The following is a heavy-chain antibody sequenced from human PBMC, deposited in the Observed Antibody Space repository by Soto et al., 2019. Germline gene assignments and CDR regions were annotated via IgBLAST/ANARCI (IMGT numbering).Heavy chain of an antibody. J-gene: IGHJ4*02. D-gene: IGHD2-2*01. CDR1: GFAVSSNY. CDR2: IYRGGST. CDR3: ASARYCNSCTCYSGGLGY. Sequence: GGSLRLSCAASGFAVSSNYMTWVRQAPGKGLEWVSIIYRGGSTYYADSVKGRFTISRDNSNNTLYLQMNSLRAEDTAVYYCASARYCNSCTCYSGGLGYWCQGPLVTVSS. V-gene: IGHV3-66*01.